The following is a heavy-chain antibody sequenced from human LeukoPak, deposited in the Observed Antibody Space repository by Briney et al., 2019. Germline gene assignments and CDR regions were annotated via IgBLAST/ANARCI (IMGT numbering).Heavy chain of an antibody. CDR1: VGTFTRYA. V-gene: IGHV1-69*04. D-gene: IGHD3-10*01. J-gene: IGHJ6*02. CDR3: AREDYYGSGSYGNYYYYYGMDV. CDR2: IIPILGIA. Sequence: SVKLSCKLSVGTFTRYAISCVLQAPGHGLEWLRRIIPILGIAKYAQKFQGRVTITAGKSTSTAYMELSSLRSEDTAVYYCAREDYYGSGSYGNYYYYYGMDVWGQGTTVTVSS.